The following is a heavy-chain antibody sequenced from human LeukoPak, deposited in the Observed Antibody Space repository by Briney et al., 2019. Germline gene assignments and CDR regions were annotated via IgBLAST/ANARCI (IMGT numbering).Heavy chain of an antibody. CDR2: ISGSGGST. V-gene: IGHV3-23*01. D-gene: IGHD2-15*01. CDR1: GFTFSSYA. J-gene: IGHJ6*03. Sequence: PGGSLRLSCAASGFTFSSYAMSWVRQAPGKGLEWVSAISGSGGSTYYADSVKGWFTISRDNSKNTLYLQMNSLRAEDTAVYYCAKPYCSGGSCYHSGYYYYYMDVWGKGTTVTVSS. CDR3: AKPYCSGGSCYHSGYYYYYMDV.